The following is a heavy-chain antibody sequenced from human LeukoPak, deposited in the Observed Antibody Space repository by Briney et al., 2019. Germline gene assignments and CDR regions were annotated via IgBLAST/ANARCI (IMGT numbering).Heavy chain of an antibody. Sequence: PSETLSLTCTVSGGSISSSSYYWGWIRQPPGKGLEWIGSIYYSGSTYYNPSLKSRVTISVDTSKNQFSLKLSSVTAANTAVYYCARDLVYQYSSSSGHNWFDPWGQGTLVTVSS. J-gene: IGHJ5*02. CDR3: ARDLVYQYSSSSGHNWFDP. V-gene: IGHV4-39*02. CDR1: GGSISSSSYY. D-gene: IGHD6-6*01. CDR2: IYYSGST.